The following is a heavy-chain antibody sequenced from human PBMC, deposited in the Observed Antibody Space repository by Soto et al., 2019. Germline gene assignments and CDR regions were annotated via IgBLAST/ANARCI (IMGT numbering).Heavy chain of an antibody. J-gene: IGHJ1*01. CDR1: GGTFSSYA. CDR3: ARGPIAVAAAGAGYFQH. V-gene: IGHV1-69*06. CDR2: IIPIFGTA. Sequence: QVQLVQSGAEVKKPGSSVNVSCKASGGTFSSYAISWVRQAPGQGLEWMGGIIPIFGTANYAQKFQVRVTITADKSTSTAYVELSSLRCEDTAVYYCARGPIAVAAAGAGYFQHWGQGTLVTVSS. D-gene: IGHD6-19*01.